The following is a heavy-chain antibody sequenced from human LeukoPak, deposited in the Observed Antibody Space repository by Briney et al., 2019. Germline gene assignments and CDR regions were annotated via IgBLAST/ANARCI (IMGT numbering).Heavy chain of an antibody. CDR2: IYYSGST. Sequence: PAETLSLTCTVSGGSISSYYWSWIRQPPGKGLEWIGYIYYSGSTNYNPSLKSRVTISVDTSKDQFSLKLSSVTAADTAVYYCARDRSHDYYSYGMDVWGQGTTVTVSS. V-gene: IGHV4-59*01. CDR1: GGSISSYY. J-gene: IGHJ6*02. CDR3: ARDRSHDYYSYGMDV.